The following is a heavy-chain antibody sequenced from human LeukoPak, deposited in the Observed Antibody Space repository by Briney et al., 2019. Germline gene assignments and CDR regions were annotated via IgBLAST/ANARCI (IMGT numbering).Heavy chain of an antibody. D-gene: IGHD1-26*01. V-gene: IGHV3-7*01. CDR3: ARDKIVGATIFDY. CDR2: IKQDGSEK. Sequence: GGSLRLSCAASGFTFSSYWMSWVRQAPGKGLEGVANIKQDGSEKYYVDSVKGRFTISRDNAKNSLYLQMNSLRAEDTAVYYCARDKIVGATIFDYWGQGTLVTVSS. J-gene: IGHJ4*02. CDR1: GFTFSSYW.